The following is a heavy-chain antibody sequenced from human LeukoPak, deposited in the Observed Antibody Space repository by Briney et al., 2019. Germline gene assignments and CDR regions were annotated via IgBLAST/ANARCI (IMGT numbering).Heavy chain of an antibody. CDR1: GYTFTGYY. D-gene: IGHD3-22*01. Sequence: ASVKVSCKASGYTFTGYYMHWVRQAPGQGLEWIGWINPNSGGTNYAQKFQGRVTMTRDTSISTAYMELSRLRSDDTAVYYCARGYYYDSSGYYPMVYYFDYWGQGTLVTVSS. V-gene: IGHV1-2*02. J-gene: IGHJ4*02. CDR3: ARGYYYDSSGYYPMVYYFDY. CDR2: INPNSGGT.